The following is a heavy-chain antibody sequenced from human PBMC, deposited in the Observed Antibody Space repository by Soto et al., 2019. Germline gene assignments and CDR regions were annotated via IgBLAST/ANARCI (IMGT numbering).Heavy chain of an antibody. Sequence: SETLSLTCTVSGGSISSSLYYWGWIRQPPGKGLEWIGTIYSTVSTHYNPSLKSRVTISVDTSKNQFSLKLNSVTAADTAVYFCARLPHYGTPPVTFDIWGQGAMVTVSS. CDR3: ARLPHYGTPPVTFDI. D-gene: IGHD3-10*01. CDR2: IYSTVST. J-gene: IGHJ3*02. V-gene: IGHV4-39*01. CDR1: GGSISSSLYY.